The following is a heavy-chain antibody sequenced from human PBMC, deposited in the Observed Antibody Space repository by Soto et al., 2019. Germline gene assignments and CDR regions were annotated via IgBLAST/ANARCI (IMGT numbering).Heavy chain of an antibody. V-gene: IGHV1-2*02. CDR2: INPNTGGT. D-gene: IGHD3-22*01. CDR1: GYTFTDYY. J-gene: IGHJ4*02. Sequence: ASVKVSCKASGYTFTDYYIHWVRRAPGQGLECLGWINPNTGGTKYAQKFQGRVTMTRDTSISTAYMELGRLTSDDTAIFYCARGAQGFFPVSGIYFYFDHWGQGTPVTVSS. CDR3: ARGAQGFFPVSGIYFYFDH.